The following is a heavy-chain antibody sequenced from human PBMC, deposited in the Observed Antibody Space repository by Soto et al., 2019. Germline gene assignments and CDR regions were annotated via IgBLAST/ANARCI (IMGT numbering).Heavy chain of an antibody. CDR1: GMSFSSYG. V-gene: IGHV3-33*01. Sequence: GGSLRLSCVASGMSFSSYGMHWVRQAPGKGLEWVAVIWYDGSNKYYADSVKGRFTVSRDNSKNTLYLEMNSLRAEDTAVYYCARALYDSIGFFYASGYWGQGTLVTVSS. D-gene: IGHD3-22*01. J-gene: IGHJ4*02. CDR3: ARALYDSIGFFYASGY. CDR2: IWYDGSNK.